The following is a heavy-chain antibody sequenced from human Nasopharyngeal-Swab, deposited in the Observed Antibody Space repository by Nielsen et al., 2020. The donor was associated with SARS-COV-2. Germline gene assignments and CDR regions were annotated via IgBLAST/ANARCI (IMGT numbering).Heavy chain of an antibody. CDR3: AKDLSQGITGTVPFDY. V-gene: IGHV3-21*04. CDR1: GFTFTTSS. J-gene: IGHJ4*02. CDR2: ISTTSNYI. D-gene: IGHD1-20*01. Sequence: GESLKISCEASGFTFTTSSMNWVRQAPGKGLEWVSSISTTSNYISYGDSVKGRFTISRDNAKNSLYLQMNSLRAEDTAVYYCAKDLSQGITGTVPFDYWGQGTLVTVSS.